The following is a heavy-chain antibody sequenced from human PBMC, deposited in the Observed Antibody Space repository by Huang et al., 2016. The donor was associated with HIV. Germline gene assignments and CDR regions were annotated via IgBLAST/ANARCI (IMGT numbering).Heavy chain of an antibody. J-gene: IGHJ4*02. D-gene: IGHD3-9*01. V-gene: IGHV7-4-1*02. CDR1: GYTFTTYS. Sequence: QVQLVQSGSELRKPGASVKVSCKASGYTFTTYSLIWVRQAPGQGREWMGWSNTKTGKPTYAQGFTGRFVFSLDTTVNTAYLQISSLKTDDTAKYFCARYRLTGTFLDSWGQGTQVTVSS. CDR2: SNTKTGKP. CDR3: ARYRLTGTFLDS.